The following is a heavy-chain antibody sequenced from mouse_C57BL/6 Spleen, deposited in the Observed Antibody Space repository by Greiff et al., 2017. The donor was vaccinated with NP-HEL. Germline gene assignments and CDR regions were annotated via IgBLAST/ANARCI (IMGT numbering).Heavy chain of an antibody. CDR3: ARRDYYGSSYFDY. J-gene: IGHJ2*01. V-gene: IGHV1-82*01. CDR2: IYTGDGDA. CDR1: GYAFSSSW. D-gene: IGHD1-1*01. Sequence: VQLQQSGPELVKPGASVKISCKASGYAFSSSWMNWVKQRPGKGLEWIGRIYTGDGDANYNGKFKGKATLTEDKSSSTAYMQLSSLTSEDSAVYFCARRDYYGSSYFDYWGQGTTLTVSS.